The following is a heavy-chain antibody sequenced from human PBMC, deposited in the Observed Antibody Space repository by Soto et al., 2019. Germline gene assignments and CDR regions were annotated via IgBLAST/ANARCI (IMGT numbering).Heavy chain of an antibody. J-gene: IGHJ5*02. CDR2: ISASNGNT. Sequence: QDQLVQSGAEVKKPGASVKVSCKASGYTFTSYGISWVRQAPGQGLEWMGWISASNGNTNYAQKLQGRVTMTTDTSTSSAYLALRSLRSDDTAVYYCARVEAAMSGHWFDPWDQGTLVTVSS. CDR1: GYTFTSYG. CDR3: ARVEAAMSGHWFDP. V-gene: IGHV1-18*01. D-gene: IGHD2-2*01.